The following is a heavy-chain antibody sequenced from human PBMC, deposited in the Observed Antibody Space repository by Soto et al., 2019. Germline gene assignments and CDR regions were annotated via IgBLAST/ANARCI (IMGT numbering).Heavy chain of an antibody. V-gene: IGHV3-74*01. CDR1: GVTLSNFW. J-gene: IGHJ4*02. D-gene: IGHD2-15*01. CDR2: ISSDGSRS. Sequence: EVELEESGGGLVQPGGSLRLSCAASGVTLSNFWVHWVRQVPGKGLMWVSRISSDGSRSSYADSVKGRFTISRDNSKKTVFLQMNSLGVEDSGVYYCTRGDTSKLLPHFDYWGQGTLVTVSS. CDR3: TRGDTSKLLPHFDY.